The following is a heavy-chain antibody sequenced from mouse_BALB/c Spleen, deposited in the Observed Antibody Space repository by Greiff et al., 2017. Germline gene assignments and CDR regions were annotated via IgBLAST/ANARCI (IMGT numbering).Heavy chain of an antibody. CDR1: GYTFTDYE. V-gene: IGHV1-15*01. CDR3: TRYPGYYGY. J-gene: IGHJ4*01. CDR2: IDPETGGT. Sequence: VQGVESGAELVRPGASVTLSCKASGYTFTDYEMHWVKQTPVHGLEWIGAIDPETGGTAYNQKFKGKATLTADKSSSTAYMELRSLTSEDSAVYYCTRYPGYYGYWGQGTSVTVSS. D-gene: IGHD2-3*01.